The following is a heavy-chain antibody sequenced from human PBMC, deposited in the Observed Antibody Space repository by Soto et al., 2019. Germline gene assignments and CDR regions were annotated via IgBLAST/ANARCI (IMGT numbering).Heavy chain of an antibody. D-gene: IGHD4-4*01. CDR2: ISWDSGAA. CDR1: GFKFENYA. CDR3: VKDSNYYGMDA. J-gene: IGHJ6*02. Sequence: PGGSLRLSCATSGFKFENYAIHWVRQRPGKGLEWVAGISWDSGAAVSADSVKGRFAISRDNAKKSVFLEMNGLRSDDTALYYCVKDSNYYGMDAWGQGTTVTVSS. V-gene: IGHV3-9*01.